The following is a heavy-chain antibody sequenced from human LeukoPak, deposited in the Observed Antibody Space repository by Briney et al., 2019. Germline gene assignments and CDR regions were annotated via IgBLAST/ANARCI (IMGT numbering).Heavy chain of an antibody. CDR1: GFTFSSYA. V-gene: IGHV3-23*01. CDR2: ISGSGGST. CDR3: AKGLYDYVWGSPSGYFDY. J-gene: IGHJ4*02. Sequence: GGSLRLSCAASGFTFSSYAMSWVRQAPGKGLEWVSAISGSGGSTYYADSVKGRFTISRDNSKNMLYLQMNSLRAEDTAVYYCAKGLYDYVWGSPSGYFDYWGQGTLVTVSS. D-gene: IGHD3-16*01.